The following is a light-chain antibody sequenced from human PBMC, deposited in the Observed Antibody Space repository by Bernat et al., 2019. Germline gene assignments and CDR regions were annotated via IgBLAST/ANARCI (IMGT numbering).Light chain of an antibody. CDR2: DVS. CDR3: SSDTSSTTV. Sequence: QSALTQPASVSGSPGQSITISCTGTSSDVGGYNSVSWYQQHPGKAPKLMMYDVSNRPSGVSNRFSGSKSGNTASLTITGLQAEDEAEYYCSSDTSSTTVFGTGTKVTVL. V-gene: IGLV2-14*03. CDR1: SSDVGGYNS. J-gene: IGLJ1*01.